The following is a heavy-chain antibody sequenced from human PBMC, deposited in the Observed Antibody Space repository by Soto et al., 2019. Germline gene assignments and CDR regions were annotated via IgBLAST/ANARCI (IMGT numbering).Heavy chain of an antibody. D-gene: IGHD3-22*01. Sequence: GGSLRLSCAASGFTFSNYGMDWVRQAPGKGLEWVTAVVYDGSKKYYADSVKGRFTVSRDNYKNTLFLEMNALRAEDTAVYYCARDRGYRRYFDSSGFWADSWGQGTLVTVSS. V-gene: IGHV3-33*08. CDR2: VVYDGSKK. CDR3: ARDRGYRRYFDSSGFWADS. J-gene: IGHJ4*02. CDR1: GFTFSNYG.